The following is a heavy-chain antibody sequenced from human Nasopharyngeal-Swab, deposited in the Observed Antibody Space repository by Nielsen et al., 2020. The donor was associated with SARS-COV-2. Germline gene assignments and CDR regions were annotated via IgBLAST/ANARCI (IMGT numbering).Heavy chain of an antibody. CDR2: IYYSGST. J-gene: IGHJ3*02. V-gene: IGHV4-59*13. D-gene: IGHD3-22*01. CDR3: ARNLVGYYYDMVGAFDI. Sequence: ESLKISCPVSGGSISSYYWSWIRQPPGKGLEWIGYIYYSGSTNYNPSLKSRVTISVDTSKNQFSLKLSSVTAADTAVYYCARNLVGYYYDMVGAFDIWGQGTMVTVSS. CDR1: GGSISSYY.